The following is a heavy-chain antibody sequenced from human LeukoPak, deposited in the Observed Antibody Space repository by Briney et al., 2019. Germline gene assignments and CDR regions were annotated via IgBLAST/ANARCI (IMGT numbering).Heavy chain of an antibody. V-gene: IGHV4-30-4*01. D-gene: IGHD6-13*01. CDR1: GGSINSDDYY. CDR3: ARGGYSSISPWG. Sequence: SETLSLTCTVSGGSINSDDYYWSWVRQPPGKGLEWIGYIYYSGSTYYNSSLKSRVTISVDTSKNQFSLKLSSVTAADTAVYYCARGGYSSISPWGWGQGTLVTVSS. CDR2: IYYSGST. J-gene: IGHJ4*02.